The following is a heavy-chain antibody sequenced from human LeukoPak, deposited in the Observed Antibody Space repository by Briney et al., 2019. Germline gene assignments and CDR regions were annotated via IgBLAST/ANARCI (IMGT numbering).Heavy chain of an antibody. V-gene: IGHV4-61*02. Sequence: SQTLSLTCTVSGGSIGSGDYYWTWIRQPAGKGLEWIGRFYGSEDTIYNPSLKSRVTISADRLKNQFSLRLSSVTAADTAVYYCARGYPFDCWGQGTLVSVSS. CDR2: FYGSEDT. CDR3: ARGYPFDC. D-gene: IGHD3-16*02. J-gene: IGHJ4*02. CDR1: GGSIGSGDYY.